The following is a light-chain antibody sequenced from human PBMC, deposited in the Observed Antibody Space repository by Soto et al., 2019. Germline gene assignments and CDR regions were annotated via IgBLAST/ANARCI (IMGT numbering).Light chain of an antibody. Sequence: QSALTQPASVSGSPGQSITISCTGTSSDVGAYNYVSWYQQHPDKAPKLMIYVVSNRPSGVSNRFSGFKSGNTASLTISGLQAEDEADYYCSSYTSSDTPYVFGTGTQLTVL. CDR1: SSDVGAYNY. CDR3: SSYTSSDTPYV. V-gene: IGLV2-14*01. J-gene: IGLJ1*01. CDR2: VVS.